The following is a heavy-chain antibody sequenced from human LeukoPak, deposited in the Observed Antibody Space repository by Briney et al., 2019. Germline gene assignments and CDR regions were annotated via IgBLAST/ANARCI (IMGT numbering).Heavy chain of an antibody. CDR2: IYYSGST. CDR1: GGSISSGGYY. CDR3: ARVRTITIFGVVTPHYFDY. Sequence: SQTLSLTCTVSGGSISSGGYYWSWIRQHPGKGLEWIGYIYYSGSTYYNPSLKSRVTISVDTSKNQFSLKLSSVTAADTAVYYCARVRTITIFGVVTPHYFDYWGQGTLVTVSS. V-gene: IGHV4-31*03. D-gene: IGHD3-3*01. J-gene: IGHJ4*02.